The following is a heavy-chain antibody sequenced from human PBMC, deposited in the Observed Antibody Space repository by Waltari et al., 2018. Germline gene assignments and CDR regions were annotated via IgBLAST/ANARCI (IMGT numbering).Heavy chain of an antibody. CDR2: IRSKAYGETT. CDR1: GFTFVDYS. J-gene: IGHJ5*02. V-gene: IGHV3-49*04. D-gene: IGHD4-17*01. Sequence: DVQLAESGGGLVQPGRSLSLSCTTSGFTFVDYSMNWVRQAPGPSLVLVGVIRSKAYGETTDYAASVRGRFNISRDDSKSIAYLQMNSLKTEDTAIYFCARDLMYGEHPLFDRWGQGTLVTVSS. CDR3: ARDLMYGEHPLFDR.